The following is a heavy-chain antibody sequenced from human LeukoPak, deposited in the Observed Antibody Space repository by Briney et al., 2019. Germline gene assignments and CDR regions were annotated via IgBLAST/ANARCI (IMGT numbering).Heavy chain of an antibody. D-gene: IGHD3-16*02. CDR2: ILHNGDST. CDR3: ARLSSFAFDI. V-gene: IGHV3-23*01. Sequence: GGSLRLSCAASGFTCSTYVMSWVRQAPGKGLEWLSLILHNGDSTYYADSAKGRFTISRDNSKNTLYLQMNSLRAEDTAVYYCARLSSFAFDIWGQGTMVTVSS. CDR1: GFTCSTYV. J-gene: IGHJ3*02.